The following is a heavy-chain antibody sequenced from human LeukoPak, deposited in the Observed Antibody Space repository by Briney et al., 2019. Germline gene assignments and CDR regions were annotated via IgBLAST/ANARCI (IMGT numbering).Heavy chain of an antibody. CDR1: GFTFSNYW. D-gene: IGHD2-2*01. V-gene: IGHV3-23*01. J-gene: IGHJ6*03. Sequence: PGGSLRLSCEGSGFTFSNYWMGWVRQAPGKGLEWVSAISGSGGSTYYADSVKGRFTISRDNSKNTLYLQMNSLRAEDTAVYYCAKAGFDIVVVPAALYYYYYYYMDVWGKGTTVTVSS. CDR2: ISGSGGST. CDR3: AKAGFDIVVVPAALYYYYYYYMDV.